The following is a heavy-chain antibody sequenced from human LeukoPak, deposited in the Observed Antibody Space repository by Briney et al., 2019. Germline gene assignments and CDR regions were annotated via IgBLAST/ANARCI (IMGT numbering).Heavy chain of an antibody. J-gene: IGHJ4*02. D-gene: IGHD3-3*02. CDR2: IKQDGSDT. CDR1: GFTFGNSW. V-gene: IGHV3-7*01. CDR3: AREHSSHFT. Sequence: GGSLRLSCAGPGFTFGNSWMNWFRQAPGKGLEWVAHIKQDGSDTYVDSVKGRFTISRDIAKTSLFLHMNSLTTEDSAVYYCAREHSSHFTWGQGTLVTVSS.